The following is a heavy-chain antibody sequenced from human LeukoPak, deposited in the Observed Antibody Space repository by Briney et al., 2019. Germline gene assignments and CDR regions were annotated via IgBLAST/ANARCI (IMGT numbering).Heavy chain of an antibody. CDR1: GGSISSHY. CDR3: ARTYYYDSSGYLNHWFDP. CDR2: IYYSGST. J-gene: IGHJ5*02. V-gene: IGHV4-59*08. Sequence: PSETLSLTCTVSGGSISSHYWSWIRQPPGKGLEWIGYIYYSGSTKYNPSLKSRVTMSVDTSKNQFSLKLSSVTAADTAVYHCARTYYYDSSGYLNHWFDPWGQGTLVTVSS. D-gene: IGHD3-22*01.